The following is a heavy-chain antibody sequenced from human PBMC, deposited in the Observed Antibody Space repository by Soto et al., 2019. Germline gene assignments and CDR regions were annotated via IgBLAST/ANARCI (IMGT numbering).Heavy chain of an antibody. Sequence: SETLSLTCPVSGGSISSSSYYWGWIRQPPGKGLEWIGSIYCSGSTYYNPSLKSQVTISVDTSKNQFSLKLSSVTAADTAVYYCARHGGYCSGGSCYWDVYYYYYMDVWGKGTTVTVSS. CDR1: GGSISSSSYY. D-gene: IGHD2-15*01. CDR3: ARHGGYCSGGSCYWDVYYYYYMDV. V-gene: IGHV4-39*01. CDR2: IYCSGST. J-gene: IGHJ6*03.